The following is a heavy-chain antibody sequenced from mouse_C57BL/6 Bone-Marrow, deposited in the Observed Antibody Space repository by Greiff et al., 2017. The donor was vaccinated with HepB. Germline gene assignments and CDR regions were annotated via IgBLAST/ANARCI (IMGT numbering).Heavy chain of an antibody. CDR3: AREVRWLLHAMDY. Sequence: QVQLQQSGAELVKPGASVKISCKASGYAFSSYWMNWVKQRPGKGLEWIGQIYPGDGDTNYNGKFKGKATLTADKSSSTAYMQLSSLTSEDSAVYFCAREVRWLLHAMDYWGQGTSVTVSS. J-gene: IGHJ4*01. CDR1: GYAFSSYW. CDR2: IYPGDGDT. V-gene: IGHV1-80*01. D-gene: IGHD2-3*01.